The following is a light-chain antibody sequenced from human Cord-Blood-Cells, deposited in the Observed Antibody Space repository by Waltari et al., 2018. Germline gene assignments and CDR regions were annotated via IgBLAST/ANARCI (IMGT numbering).Light chain of an antibody. CDR1: SSDVGGYNY. CDR2: DVS. CDR3: SSYTSSSTYV. J-gene: IGLJ1*01. V-gene: IGLV2-14*01. Sequence: QSALTQPASVSGSPGQSITISCTGTSSDVGGYNYVSWYQQQPGKAPKLIIYDVSNRPSGVSYHFSGPKSCNTASLTISWLQAEDEADYYCSSYTSSSTYVFGTGTKVNV.